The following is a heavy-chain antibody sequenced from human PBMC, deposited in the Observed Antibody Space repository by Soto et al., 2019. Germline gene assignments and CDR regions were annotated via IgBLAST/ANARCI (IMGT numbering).Heavy chain of an antibody. CDR2: IKSKTDGGTT. CDR1: GFTFSNAW. CDR3: TTDPEDYGEYSPTYFPHYYYGMDV. V-gene: IGHV3-15*07. D-gene: IGHD4-17*01. J-gene: IGHJ6*02. Sequence: EVQLVESGGGLVKPGGSLRLSCAASGFTFSNAWMNWVRQAPGKGLEWVGRIKSKTDGGTTDYAAPVKGRFTISRDVSNIKLYLQVNSLKTEDTAVYYCTTDPEDYGEYSPTYFPHYYYGMDVWGQGTTVTVSS.